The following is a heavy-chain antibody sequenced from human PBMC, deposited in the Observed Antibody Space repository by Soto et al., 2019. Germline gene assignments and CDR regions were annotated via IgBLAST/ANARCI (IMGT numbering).Heavy chain of an antibody. J-gene: IGHJ5*02. D-gene: IGHD3-22*01. Sequence: QVQLQESGPGLVKPSQTLSLTCTVSVGSISSGGYYWSWIRQHPGTGLEWIGYIYYSGRTYYNPSLKSRVTISVDTSKNQFSLKLRSVTAADTAVYYCAISRGYADWFDPWGQGTLVTVS. CDR1: VGSISSGGYY. V-gene: IGHV4-31*03. CDR2: IYYSGRT. CDR3: AISRGYADWFDP.